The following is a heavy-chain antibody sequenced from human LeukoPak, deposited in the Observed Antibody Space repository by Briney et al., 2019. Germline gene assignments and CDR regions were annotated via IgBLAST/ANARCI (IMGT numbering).Heavy chain of an antibody. CDR1: GGSISSYY. J-gene: IGHJ5*02. CDR2: IYYSGST. Sequence: SETLSLTCTVSGGSISSYYWSWIRQPPGKGLEWIGYIYYSGSTNYNPSLNSRVSMSVDTSKNQLSLTLISVTAADTAVYLCAREASTPNFFDPWGQGTLVTVSS. D-gene: IGHD6-6*01. CDR3: AREASTPNFFDP. V-gene: IGHV4-59*12.